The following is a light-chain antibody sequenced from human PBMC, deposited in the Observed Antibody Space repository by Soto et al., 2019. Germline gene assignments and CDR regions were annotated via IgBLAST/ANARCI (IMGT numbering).Light chain of an antibody. J-gene: IGKJ2*01. CDR2: DVS. CDR1: QSVPSSF. Sequence: EIVLTQSPGTLSLSPGERATLSCRASQSVPSSFFAWYQQKPGQAPRLLIYDVSVRATGIPDRFSGSGSGTDFTLTINRLEPEDFAVYYCQQYENSVMYTFGQGTKLEIK. CDR3: QQYENSVMYT. V-gene: IGKV3-20*01.